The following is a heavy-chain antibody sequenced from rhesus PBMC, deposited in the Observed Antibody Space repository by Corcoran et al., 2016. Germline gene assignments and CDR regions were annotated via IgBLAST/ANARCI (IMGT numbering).Heavy chain of an antibody. CDR3: VRSGVGGAFDF. CDR1: GGSISSSY. CDR2: IYGSGSST. D-gene: IGHD2-21*01. V-gene: IGHV4-169*01. Sequence: QLQLQESVPGLVKPSATLSVTCSVSGGSISSSYWRWLRPAPGKGLEWVGYIYGSGSSTNYNPSLKSRVTRSVDTSKNQFSLKLSSVTAADTAVYYCVRSGVGGAFDFWGQGLRVTVSS. J-gene: IGHJ3*01.